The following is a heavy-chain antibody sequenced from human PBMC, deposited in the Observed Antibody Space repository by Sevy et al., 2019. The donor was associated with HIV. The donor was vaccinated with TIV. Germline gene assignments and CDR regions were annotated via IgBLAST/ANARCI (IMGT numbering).Heavy chain of an antibody. CDR2: ITWNGDNI. CDR3: ARDRRGYFHKSGYLISDAFDV. D-gene: IGHD5-12*01. CDR1: GFSFDDYT. J-gene: IGHJ3*01. V-gene: IGHV3-20*04. Sequence: GGSLRLSCAASGFSFDDYTMNWVRQAPGKGLEWVSGITWNGDNIVYAESVKGRFTVSGDNDKTSLFLQMDSLRAEDTAVYYCARDRRGYFHKSGYLISDAFDVWGQGTLVTVSS.